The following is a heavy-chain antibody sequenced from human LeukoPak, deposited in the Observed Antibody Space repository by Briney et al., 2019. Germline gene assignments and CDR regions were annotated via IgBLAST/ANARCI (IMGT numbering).Heavy chain of an antibody. J-gene: IGHJ4*02. CDR3: ARDNGRRAAESYFDY. CDR2: INPNSGGT. Sequence: ASVKVSCKASGYTFTGYYMHWVRQASGQGLEWMGWINPNSGGTNYAQKFQGRVTMTRDTSISTAYMELSRLRSDDTAVYYCARDNGRRAAESYFDYWGQGTLVTVSS. CDR1: GYTFTGYY. D-gene: IGHD2-15*01. V-gene: IGHV1-2*02.